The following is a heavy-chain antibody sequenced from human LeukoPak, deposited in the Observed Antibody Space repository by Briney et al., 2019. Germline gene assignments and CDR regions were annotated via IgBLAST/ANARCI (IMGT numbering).Heavy chain of an antibody. CDR2: ISYDGNNK. CDR3: ARVSWRYLGHSSGWSLIDS. Sequence: GGSLRLSCAASGFTFSNFAVHWVRQAPGKGLEWVTFISYDGNNKYYADSVKGRFTISRDNSKNTVYLQMNSLRAEDTAVYYCARVSWRYLGHSSGWSLIDSWGQGTLVTVSS. D-gene: IGHD6-19*01. J-gene: IGHJ4*02. V-gene: IGHV3-30*04. CDR1: GFTFSNFA.